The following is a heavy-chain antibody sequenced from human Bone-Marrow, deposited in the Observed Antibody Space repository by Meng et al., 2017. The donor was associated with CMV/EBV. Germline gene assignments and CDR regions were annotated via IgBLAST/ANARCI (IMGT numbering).Heavy chain of an antibody. J-gene: IGHJ1*01. CDR1: GYSISSGYY. Sequence: SETLSLTCTVSGYSISSGYYWGWIRQPLGKGLEWIGSIYHSGSTYYNPSLKSRVTISVDTSKNQFSLKLSSVTAADTAVYYCASRGGGYYDFWSGYWAEYFQHWGQGTLVTVSS. V-gene: IGHV4-38-2*02. D-gene: IGHD3-3*01. CDR2: IYHSGST. CDR3: ASRGGGYYDFWSGYWAEYFQH.